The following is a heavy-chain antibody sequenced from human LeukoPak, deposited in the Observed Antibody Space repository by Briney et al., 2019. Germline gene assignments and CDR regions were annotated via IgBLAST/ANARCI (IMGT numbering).Heavy chain of an antibody. D-gene: IGHD3-16*01. CDR1: GFAFSTYN. Sequence: GGSLRLSCAGSGFAFSTYNMNWVRQAPGKGLEWVSSISSSSSYIYYADSVKGRFTISRDNAKNSLYLQMNSLRAEDTAVYYCARHSRPPLYVWGSYAYPDFDYWGQGTLVTVSS. CDR3: ARHSRPPLYVWGSYAYPDFDY. CDR2: ISSSSSYI. V-gene: IGHV3-21*01. J-gene: IGHJ4*02.